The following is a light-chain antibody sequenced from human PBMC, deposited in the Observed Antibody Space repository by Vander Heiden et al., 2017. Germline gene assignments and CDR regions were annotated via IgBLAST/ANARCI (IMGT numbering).Light chain of an antibody. J-gene: IGKJ4*01. Sequence: DIQLTQSPSSLSAYQGDRVTITCQASRAMSNDLNWYQQKPGKAPKLLIYDASNLETGVPSRFSGSGSGTDFTFTISRLQPEDIATYYCQQYDNLPLTFGGGTKVEIK. CDR3: QQYDNLPLT. V-gene: IGKV1-33*01. CDR2: DAS. CDR1: RAMSND.